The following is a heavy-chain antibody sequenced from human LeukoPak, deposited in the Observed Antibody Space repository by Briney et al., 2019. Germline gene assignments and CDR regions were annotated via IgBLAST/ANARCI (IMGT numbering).Heavy chain of an antibody. Sequence: GGSLRLSCAASGFTFSSYGMGWVRQAPGKGLEWVSGISGSGSSTYHADSVKGRFTISRDNSKNTLYLQMNSLRAEDTAVYYCAKTFSGSSYYYGMDVWGQGTTVTVSS. CDR3: AKTFSGSSYYYGMDV. CDR1: GFTFSSYG. CDR2: ISGSGSST. D-gene: IGHD3-10*01. J-gene: IGHJ6*02. V-gene: IGHV3-23*01.